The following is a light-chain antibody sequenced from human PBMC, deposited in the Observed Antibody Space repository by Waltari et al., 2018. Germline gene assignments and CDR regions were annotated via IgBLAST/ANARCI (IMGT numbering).Light chain of an antibody. V-gene: IGKV1-39*01. Sequence: DIQMTQSPPSLSASVGDRVTITCRASQSISNNLNWYQQKAGKAPKLLIYAAPSLQSGVPSRFSGSGSGTDFTLTILSLQPDDFATYYCQQSYSTPPRTFGQGTKVENK. J-gene: IGKJ1*01. CDR2: AAP. CDR3: QQSYSTPPRT. CDR1: QSISNN.